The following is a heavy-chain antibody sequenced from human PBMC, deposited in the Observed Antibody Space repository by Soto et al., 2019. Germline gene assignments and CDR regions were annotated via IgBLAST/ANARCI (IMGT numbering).Heavy chain of an antibody. D-gene: IGHD6-6*01. CDR3: AGPEAARRGGNYYYYYGMDV. CDR1: GYTFTSYY. CDR2: INPSGGST. J-gene: IGHJ6*02. Sequence: ASVKVSCKASGYTFTSYYMHWVRQAPGQGLEWMGIINPSGGSTSYGQKFQGRVTMTRDTSTSTVYMELSSLRSEDTAVYYCAGPEAARRGGNYYYYYGMDVWGQGTTVTVSS. V-gene: IGHV1-46*01.